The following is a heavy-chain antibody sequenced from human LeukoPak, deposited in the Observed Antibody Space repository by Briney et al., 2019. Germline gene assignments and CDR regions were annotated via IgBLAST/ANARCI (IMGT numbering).Heavy chain of an antibody. CDR2: IYTSGST. D-gene: IGHD2-2*01. J-gene: IGHJ6*03. V-gene: IGHV4-4*07. Sequence: PSETLSLTCTVSGGSISSYYWSWIRQPAGKGLEWIGRIYTSGSTNYNPSLKSRVTMSVDTSKNQFSLKLSSVTAADTAVHYCAREVVPAAKYYYYMDVWGKGTTVTISS. CDR3: AREVVPAAKYYYYMDV. CDR1: GGSISSYY.